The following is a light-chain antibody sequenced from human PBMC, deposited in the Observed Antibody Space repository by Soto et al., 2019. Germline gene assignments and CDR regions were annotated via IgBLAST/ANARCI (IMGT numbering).Light chain of an antibody. V-gene: IGKV1-39*01. J-gene: IGKJ1*01. CDR3: QQSYITPWT. CDR1: QGVSSW. CDR2: AAS. Sequence: DIPTTQGPSSLSASLGDRVTLTCRASQGVSSWLAWYQQKPGKAPKLLIYAASSLQSGVPSRFSGSGSGTDFTLTISSLQPEDSATYYCQQSYITPWTFGQGTKVDI.